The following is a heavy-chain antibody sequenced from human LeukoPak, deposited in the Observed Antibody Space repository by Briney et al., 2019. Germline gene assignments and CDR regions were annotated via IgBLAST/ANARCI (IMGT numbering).Heavy chain of an antibody. CDR3: ARSLYVSAYYYYYMDV. CDR2: IYYSGST. V-gene: IGHV4-30-4*08. CDR1: GGSISSADYY. J-gene: IGHJ6*03. D-gene: IGHD2/OR15-2a*01. Sequence: SETLSLTCTVSGGSISSADYYWNWIRQPPGKGLEWIGYIYYSGSTYYNPSLTSRVTISVGTSKNQFSLKLSSVTAADTAVYYCARSLYVSAYYYYYMDVWGKGTTVTVSS.